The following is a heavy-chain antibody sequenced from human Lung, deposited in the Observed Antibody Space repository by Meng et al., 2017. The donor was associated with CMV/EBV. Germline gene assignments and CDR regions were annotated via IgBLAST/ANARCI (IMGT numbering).Heavy chain of an antibody. J-gene: IGHJ4*02. D-gene: IGHD3-16*01. V-gene: IGHV3-30*02. CDR1: GFAFDTYG. CDR2: IRHDASNK. CDR3: AKDQLLFGGPNAYFDD. Sequence: SXAASGFAFDTYGMHWVRQAPGKRLEWVAFIRHDASNKFYGDSVRGRFTISRDNSKNTLYLQMNSLRAEETAMYYCAKDQLLFGGPNAYFDDWGQGXLLTVSS.